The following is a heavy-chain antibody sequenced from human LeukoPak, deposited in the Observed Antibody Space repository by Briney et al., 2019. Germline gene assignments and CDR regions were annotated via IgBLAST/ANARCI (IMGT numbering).Heavy chain of an antibody. Sequence: ASVKVSCKASGYTFTGYYMHWVRQAPGQGLEWMGRINPNSGGTNYAQKFQGRVTMTRDTSISTAYMELSRLRSDDTAVYYCARGRDSSSRYAEGFDYWGQGTLVTVSS. CDR1: GYTFTGYY. CDR3: ARGRDSSSRYAEGFDY. V-gene: IGHV1-2*06. J-gene: IGHJ4*02. CDR2: INPNSGGT. D-gene: IGHD6-13*01.